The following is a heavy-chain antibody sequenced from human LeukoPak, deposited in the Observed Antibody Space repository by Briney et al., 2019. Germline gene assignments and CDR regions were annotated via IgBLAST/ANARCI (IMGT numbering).Heavy chain of an antibody. Sequence: VASVKVSCKASGYTFTGYYMHWVRQAPGQGIEWMGWINPNSGGTNYAQKFQGRVTMTRDTSISTAYMELSRLRSDDTAVYYCARSQYYYDSSGYYPGAFGIWGQGTMVTVSS. CDR1: GYTFTGYY. J-gene: IGHJ3*02. D-gene: IGHD3-22*01. CDR3: ARSQYYYDSSGYYPGAFGI. CDR2: INPNSGGT. V-gene: IGHV1-2*02.